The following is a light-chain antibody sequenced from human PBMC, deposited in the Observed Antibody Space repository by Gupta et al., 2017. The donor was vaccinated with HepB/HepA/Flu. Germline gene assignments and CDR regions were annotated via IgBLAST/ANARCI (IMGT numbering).Light chain of an antibody. Sequence: DIQMTQSPSSLSASVGDRVTITCRASQTITIYLDWYQQKAGKAPKLLLYAASSLKSGVSSRFTGSGSGTDFTLTISRLQPEDFATYYCQQSDSTPYTFGQGTKMEMK. CDR3: QQSDSTPYT. CDR1: QTITIY. V-gene: IGKV1-39*01. CDR2: AAS. J-gene: IGKJ2*01.